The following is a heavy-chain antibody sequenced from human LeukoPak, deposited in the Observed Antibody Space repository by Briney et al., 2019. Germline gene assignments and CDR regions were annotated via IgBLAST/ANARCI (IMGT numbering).Heavy chain of an antibody. CDR3: ARGPNKSDGGNSGSAWFDP. V-gene: IGHV1-2*02. CDR1: GYTFTGYY. CDR2: INPNSGGT. Sequence: ASVKVSCKASGYTFTGYYMHWVRRAPGQGLEWMGWINPNSGGTNYAQKFQGRVTMTRDTSISTAYMELSRLRSDDTAVYYCARGPNKSDGGNSGSAWFDPWGQGTLVTVSS. J-gene: IGHJ5*02. D-gene: IGHD4-23*01.